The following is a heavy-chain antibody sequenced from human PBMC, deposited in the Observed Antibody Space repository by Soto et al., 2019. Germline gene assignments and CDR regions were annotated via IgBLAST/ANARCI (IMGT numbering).Heavy chain of an antibody. V-gene: IGHV4-4*02. CDR1: GGSMRNDDW. J-gene: IGHJ5*02. Sequence: QVRLQESGPGLVEPSGTLSLTCGVSGGSMRNDDWWSWVRQTPGKGLEWIGEISHYGNTNYNPSLKSRVTMSIDTSQNQFSLKVRSLTAADTAMYYCARNGDCTSGICYVGWFDPWGQGTLVSVSS. CDR3: ARNGDCTSGICYVGWFDP. CDR2: ISHYGNT. D-gene: IGHD2-2*01.